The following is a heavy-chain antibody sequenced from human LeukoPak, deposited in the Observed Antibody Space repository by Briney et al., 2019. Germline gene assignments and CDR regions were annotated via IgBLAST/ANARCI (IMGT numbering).Heavy chain of an antibody. CDR1: GYTFTSYD. Sequence: ASVKVSCKASGYTFTSYDINWVRQATGQGLEWMGWMNPNSGSTGYAQKFQGRVTMTRNTSISTAYMELSSLRSEDTAVYYCARGIFRVAGTGVHYWGQGILVTVSS. D-gene: IGHD6-19*01. J-gene: IGHJ4*02. CDR2: MNPNSGST. CDR3: ARGIFRVAGTGVHY. V-gene: IGHV1-8*01.